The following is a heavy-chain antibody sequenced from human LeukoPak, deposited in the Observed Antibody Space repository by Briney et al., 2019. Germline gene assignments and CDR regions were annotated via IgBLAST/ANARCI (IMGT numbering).Heavy chain of an antibody. CDR2: TYYRSKWYI. CDR1: GDSVSSNRAA. J-gene: IGHJ3*02. D-gene: IGHD2-21*01. CDR3: AKDDEAIDVLRGFFDI. Sequence: SQTLSLTCAISGDSVSSNRAAWNWIRQSPSRGLEWLGRTYYRSKWYIDYAVSMKSRIIISPDTSKNQFSLQLNSVTPEDTAVYYCAKDDEAIDVLRGFFDIWGQGTMVTVSS. V-gene: IGHV6-1*01.